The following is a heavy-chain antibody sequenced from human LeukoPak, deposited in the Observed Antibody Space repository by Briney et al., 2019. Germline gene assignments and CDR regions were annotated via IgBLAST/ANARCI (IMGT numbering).Heavy chain of an antibody. CDR3: ARGPKYYYDSGGYYRFDH. J-gene: IGHJ4*02. D-gene: IGHD3-22*01. V-gene: IGHV4-59*12. CDR1: GGSISSYY. CDR2: IYYSGST. Sequence: SETLSLTCTVSGGSISSYYWSWIRQPPGKGLEWIGYIYYSGSTNYNPSLKSRVTISVDTSKNQFSLQLSSVTAADTAVYYCARGPKYYYDSGGYYRFDHWGQGTLVTVSS.